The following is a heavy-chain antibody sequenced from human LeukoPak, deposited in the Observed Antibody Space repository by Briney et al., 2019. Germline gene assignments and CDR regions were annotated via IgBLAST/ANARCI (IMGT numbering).Heavy chain of an antibody. Sequence: ASVKASCKASGYTFTSYDINWVRQATGQGLEWMGWMNPNSGNTGYARKFQGRVTITRNTSISTAYMQLSSLRSEDTAVYYCARGQRAVVPAAIKYWFDPWGQGTLVTVSS. D-gene: IGHD2-2*02. CDR3: ARGQRAVVPAAIKYWFDP. CDR1: GYTFTSYD. J-gene: IGHJ5*02. CDR2: MNPNSGNT. V-gene: IGHV1-8*03.